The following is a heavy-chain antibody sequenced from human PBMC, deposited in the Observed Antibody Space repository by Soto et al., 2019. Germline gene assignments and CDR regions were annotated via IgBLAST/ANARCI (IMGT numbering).Heavy chain of an antibody. D-gene: IGHD3-10*01. J-gene: IGHJ6*02. V-gene: IGHV1-46*01. CDR2: INPSGGST. CDR3: ASLADGSGSHHYGMDV. Sequence: QVQLVQSGAEVKKPGASVKVSCKASGYTFTSYYMHWVRQAPGQGLEWMGIINPSGGSTSYAQKVQGRVTMTRDTSTSTGDRGLSSLRSEDTAVYYCASLADGSGSHHYGMDVWGQGTTVTVSS. CDR1: GYTFTSYY.